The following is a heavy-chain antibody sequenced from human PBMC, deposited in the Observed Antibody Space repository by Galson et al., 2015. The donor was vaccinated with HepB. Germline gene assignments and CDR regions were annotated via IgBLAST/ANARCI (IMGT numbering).Heavy chain of an antibody. D-gene: IGHD4/OR15-4a*01. CDR1: GGSFSDYS. J-gene: IGHJ4*02. V-gene: IGHV4-34*01. Sequence: LSLTCAVYGGSFSDYSWTWIRHFPGKGLEWIGEINHGGSTNYNPSLKSRVTILMNTSKNQFSLNLTSVTAADTALYYCARANDYGPNLDSWGQGSLVTVSS. CDR3: ARANDYGPNLDS. CDR2: INHGGST.